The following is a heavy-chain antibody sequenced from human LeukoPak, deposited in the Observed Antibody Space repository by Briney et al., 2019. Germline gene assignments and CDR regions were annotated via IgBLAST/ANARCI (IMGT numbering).Heavy chain of an antibody. V-gene: IGHV1-46*01. Sequence: ASVKVSCKASGYTFTNYAMNWVRQAPGQGLEWMGIINPSGGSTSYAQKFQGRVTMTRDTSTSTVYMELSSLRSEDTAVYYCARESGDSSSWYRNRWFDPWGQGTLVTVSS. CDR3: ARESGDSSSWYRNRWFDP. CDR2: INPSGGST. CDR1: GYTFTNYA. D-gene: IGHD6-13*01. J-gene: IGHJ5*02.